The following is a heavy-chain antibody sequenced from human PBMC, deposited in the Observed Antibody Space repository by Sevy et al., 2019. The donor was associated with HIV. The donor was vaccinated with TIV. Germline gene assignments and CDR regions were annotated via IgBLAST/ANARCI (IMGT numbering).Heavy chain of an antibody. CDR3: AKGGNWAYYYYYYGMDV. CDR2: ISGSGGST. D-gene: IGHD7-27*01. Sequence: GGSLRLSCAASGFTFSSYAMSWVRQAPGKGLEWVSAISGSGGSTYYADSVKGRFTIPRDNSKNTLYLQMNSLRAEDTAVYYCAKGGNWAYYYYYYGMDVWGQGTTVTVSS. V-gene: IGHV3-23*01. CDR1: GFTFSSYA. J-gene: IGHJ6*02.